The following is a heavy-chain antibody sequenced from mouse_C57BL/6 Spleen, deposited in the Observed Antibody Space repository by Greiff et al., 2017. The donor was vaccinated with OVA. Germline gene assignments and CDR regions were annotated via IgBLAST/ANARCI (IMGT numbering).Heavy chain of an antibody. J-gene: IGHJ4*01. D-gene: IGHD1-1*01. CDR1: GYTFTSYW. CDR2: IDPSDSYT. Sequence: VQLQQSGAELVMPGASVKLSCKASGYTFTSYWMHWVKQRPGQGLEWIGEIDPSDSYTNYNQKFKGKSTLTVDKSSSTAYMQLSSLTSEDSAVYYCARGYYGYAMDYWGQGTSVTVSS. V-gene: IGHV1-69*01. CDR3: ARGYYGYAMDY.